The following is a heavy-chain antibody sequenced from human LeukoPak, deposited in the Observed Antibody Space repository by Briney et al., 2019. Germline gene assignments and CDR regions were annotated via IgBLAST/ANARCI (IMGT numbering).Heavy chain of an antibody. V-gene: IGHV3-48*03. CDR3: ARWDY. Sequence: GGSLRLSCAASGFTFSSYEMNWVRQAPGKGLEGLSYISSSGSTMYYADSVKGRFTISRDNARNSRYLQMNSLRPEDTAVYYCARWDYWGQGTLVTVSS. J-gene: IGHJ4*02. CDR1: GFTFSSYE. CDR2: ISSSGSTM.